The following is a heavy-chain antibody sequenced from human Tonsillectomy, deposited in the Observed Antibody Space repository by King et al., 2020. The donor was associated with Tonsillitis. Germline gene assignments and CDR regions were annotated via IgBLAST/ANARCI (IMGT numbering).Heavy chain of an antibody. CDR3: ARVRLGLDYYESTGYGAFDV. D-gene: IGHD3-22*01. CDR2: IWYDGRSQ. V-gene: IGHV3-33*01. CDR1: GFTFSTYG. J-gene: IGHJ3*01. Sequence: VQLVESGGGVVQPGWSLRLSCAASGFTFSTYGMHWVRQAPGKGLEWVAVIWYDGRSQYYADSVKGRFTISRDNSKNTLFLQINSLRAEDTAVYYCARVRLGLDYYESTGYGAFDVWGQGTMVTVSS.